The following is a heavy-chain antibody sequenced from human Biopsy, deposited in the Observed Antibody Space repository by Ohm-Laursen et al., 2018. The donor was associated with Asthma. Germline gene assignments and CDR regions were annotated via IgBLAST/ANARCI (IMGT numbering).Heavy chain of an antibody. J-gene: IGHJ4*02. V-gene: IGHV1-24*01. Sequence: SVKVSCKISGYSLTDLSMHWVRQAPGQGLEWMGGHDHEEGGTVNARRFQGRVTMTEDTSTDTAYMELSSLSSDDTAVYYCASDFPKDYVIYNFQFWGQGTLVTVSS. CDR2: HDHEEGGT. D-gene: IGHD4-17*01. CDR1: GYSLTDLS. CDR3: ASDFPKDYVIYNFQF.